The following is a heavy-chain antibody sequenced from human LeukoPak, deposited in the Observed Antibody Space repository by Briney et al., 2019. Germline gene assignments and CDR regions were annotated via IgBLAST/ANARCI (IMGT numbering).Heavy chain of an antibody. CDR2: IYTSGST. J-gene: IGHJ4*02. D-gene: IGHD3-22*01. V-gene: IGHV4-4*09. CDR3: ARHSYYYASSGYLDY. CDR1: GGSISSYY. Sequence: PSKTLSLTCTVSGGSISSYYWSWIRQPPGKGLEWIGYIYTSGSTNYNPSLKSRVTISVDASKNQFSLKLSSVTAADTAVYYCARHSYYYASSGYLDYWGPGTLVTVSS.